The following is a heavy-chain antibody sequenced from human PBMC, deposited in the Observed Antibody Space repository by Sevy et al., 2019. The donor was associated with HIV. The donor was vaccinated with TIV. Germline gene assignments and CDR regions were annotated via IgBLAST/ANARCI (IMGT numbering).Heavy chain of an antibody. V-gene: IGHV3-48*02. J-gene: IGHJ5*02. Sequence: GGSLRLSCAASGFTFSSSIINWVRQAPGKGLEWVSSISGTGSTIYYADSVKGRFTISRANAKNSLYLQMHGLRDEETAVYYCAGSDYGDYVGWFDPWGQGTLVTVSS. CDR1: GFTFSSSI. CDR3: AGSDYGDYVGWFDP. D-gene: IGHD4-17*01. CDR2: ISGTGSTI.